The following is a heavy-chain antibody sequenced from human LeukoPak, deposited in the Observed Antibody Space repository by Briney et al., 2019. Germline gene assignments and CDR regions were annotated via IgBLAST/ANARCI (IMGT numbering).Heavy chain of an antibody. CDR1: GGSISGNF. Sequence: SETLSLTCSVSGGSISGNFWSCIRQPPEKGLEWIGYIHYSGSTSYNPSLKSRVAMSVGTSNNQFSLKVSSVTAADTAVYYCARGGNSWYADYWGQGTLVTVSS. CDR2: IHYSGST. CDR3: ARGGNSWYADY. D-gene: IGHD6-13*01. J-gene: IGHJ4*02. V-gene: IGHV4-59*01.